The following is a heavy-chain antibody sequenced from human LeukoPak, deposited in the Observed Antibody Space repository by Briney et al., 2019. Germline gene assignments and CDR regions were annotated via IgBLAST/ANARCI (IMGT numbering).Heavy chain of an antibody. Sequence: SGTLSLTCAVSGGSISSSNWWSWVRQPPGKGLERIGEIYHSGTTTYNPSLKSRVTISVDRSKNQFSLKLNSVTAADTAVYYCARAGLFGAVDYWGQGTLVTVSS. CDR3: ARAGLFGAVDY. V-gene: IGHV4-4*02. D-gene: IGHD3-10*02. J-gene: IGHJ4*02. CDR1: GGSISSSNW. CDR2: IYHSGTT.